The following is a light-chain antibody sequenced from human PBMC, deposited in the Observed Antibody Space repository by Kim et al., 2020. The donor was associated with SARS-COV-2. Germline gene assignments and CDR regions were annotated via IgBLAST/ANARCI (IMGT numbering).Light chain of an antibody. CDR1: QSVSSSY. CDR3: QQYGSSPLT. Sequence: SPGQRAIRSCRASQSVSSSYLAWYQQKPGQAPRLRIYGASSRATGIPDRFSGSGSGTDFTLTISRLEPEDFAVYYCQQYGSSPLTFGGGTKVDIK. J-gene: IGKJ4*01. CDR2: GAS. V-gene: IGKV3-20*01.